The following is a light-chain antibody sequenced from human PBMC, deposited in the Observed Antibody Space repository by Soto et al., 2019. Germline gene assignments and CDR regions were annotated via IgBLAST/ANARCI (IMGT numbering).Light chain of an antibody. CDR1: NSNIGSNS. Sequence: QSVLTQPPSASGTPGQRVTISCSGSNSNIGSNSVNWYQQLPGTAPQLLIYNNDQRPSGVPARFSGSTSGTSGSLAISGLQSEDEADYYCAAWDDSLSGAVFGGGTQLTVL. CDR3: AAWDDSLSGAV. V-gene: IGLV1-44*01. CDR2: NND. J-gene: IGLJ3*02.